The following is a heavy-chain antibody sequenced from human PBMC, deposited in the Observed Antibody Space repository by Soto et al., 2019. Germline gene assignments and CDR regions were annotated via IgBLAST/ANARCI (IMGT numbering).Heavy chain of an antibody. D-gene: IGHD3-9*01. Sequence: EVQLVESGGGRVEPGGSLRLSCEGSGFSFRDYSINWVRQAPGKGLEWVSFTSSSGQYIKYADSVKGRFTISRDNAKNSVPLQMNSLRVEDTPIYYCARGARYDTLTGSLWGQGTRVTVSS. CDR2: TSSSGQYI. V-gene: IGHV3-21*02. CDR3: ARGARYDTLTGSL. CDR1: GFSFRDYS. J-gene: IGHJ4*02.